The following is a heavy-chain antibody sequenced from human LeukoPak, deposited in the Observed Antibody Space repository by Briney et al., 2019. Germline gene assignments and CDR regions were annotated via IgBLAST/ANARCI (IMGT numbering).Heavy chain of an antibody. Sequence: GGSLRLSCAASGFTFSSYGMHWVRQAPGKGLEWVAVISYDGSNKYYADSVKGRFTISRDNSKNTLYLQMNSLRAEDTAVYYCARVANPYYDFHYWGQGTLVTVSS. V-gene: IGHV3-30*03. CDR1: GFTFSSYG. CDR3: ARVANPYYDFHY. D-gene: IGHD3-3*01. CDR2: ISYDGSNK. J-gene: IGHJ4*02.